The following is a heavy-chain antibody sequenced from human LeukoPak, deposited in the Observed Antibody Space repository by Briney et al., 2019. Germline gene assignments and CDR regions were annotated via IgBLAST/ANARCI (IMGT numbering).Heavy chain of an antibody. CDR1: GYTFTGYY. J-gene: IGHJ5*02. D-gene: IGHD6-13*01. Sequence: ASVKVSCKASGYTFTGYYMHWVRQAPGQGLEWMGWINPNSGGTNYAQKFQGWVTMTRGTSISTAYMELSRLRSDDTAVYYCARLAAAADADWFDPWGQGTLVTVSS. V-gene: IGHV1-2*04. CDR3: ARLAAAADADWFDP. CDR2: INPNSGGT.